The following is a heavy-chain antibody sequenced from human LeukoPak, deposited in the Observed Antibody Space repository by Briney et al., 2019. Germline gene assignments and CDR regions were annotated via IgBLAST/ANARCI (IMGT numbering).Heavy chain of an antibody. CDR2: IKQDGSEK. J-gene: IGHJ4*02. CDR3: ARVATNYDFWSGYPDYFDY. D-gene: IGHD3-3*01. Sequence: PGGSLRLCCAASGFTFSSYWMSWVRQAPGKGLEWVANIKQDGSEKYYVDSVKGRFTISRDNAKNSLYLQMNSLRAEDTAVYYCARVATNYDFWSGYPDYFDYWGQGTLVTVSS. V-gene: IGHV3-7*01. CDR1: GFTFSSYW.